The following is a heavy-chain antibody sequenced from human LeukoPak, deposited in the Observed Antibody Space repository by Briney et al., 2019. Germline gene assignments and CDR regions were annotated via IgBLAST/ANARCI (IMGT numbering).Heavy chain of an antibody. Sequence: AGGSLRLSCAASGFTFSSYGMHWVRQAPGKGLEWVAVISYDGSNKYYADSVKGRFTISRDNSKNTLYLQMNSLRAEDTAVYYCAKESRTRGQGTLVTVSS. D-gene: IGHD2-2*01. J-gene: IGHJ4*02. CDR2: ISYDGSNK. CDR1: GFTFSSYG. V-gene: IGHV3-30*18. CDR3: AKESRT.